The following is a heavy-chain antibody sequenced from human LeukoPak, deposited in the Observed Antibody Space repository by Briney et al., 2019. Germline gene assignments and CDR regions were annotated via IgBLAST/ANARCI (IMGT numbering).Heavy chain of an antibody. D-gene: IGHD2-21*02. J-gene: IGHJ4*02. CDR2: ISSSGGTV. Sequence: GGSLRLSCAASGFTFSYYEMNWVRQAPGKGLEWVSYISSSGGTVTYADSVKGRFTVSRDNAKNSLYLQMSSLRAEDTAVYYCARDSSESGDQHDFWGQGTLVTVSS. CDR3: ARDSSESGDQHDF. V-gene: IGHV3-48*03. CDR1: GFTFSYYE.